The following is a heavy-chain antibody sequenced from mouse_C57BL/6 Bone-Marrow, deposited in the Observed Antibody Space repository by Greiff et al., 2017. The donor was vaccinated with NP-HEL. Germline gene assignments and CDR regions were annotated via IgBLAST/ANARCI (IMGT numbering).Heavy chain of an antibody. J-gene: IGHJ2*01. CDR2: ISSGGSYT. V-gene: IGHV5-6*01. D-gene: IGHD2-1*01. CDR3: ARPIYYGNYLGY. CDR1: GFTFSSYG. Sequence: EVKLMESGGDLVKPGGSLKLSCAASGFTFSSYGMSWVRQTPDKRLEWVATISSGGSYTYYPDSVKGRVTISRDNAKNTLYLQMSSLKSEDTAMYYCARPIYYGNYLGYWGQGTTLTVSS.